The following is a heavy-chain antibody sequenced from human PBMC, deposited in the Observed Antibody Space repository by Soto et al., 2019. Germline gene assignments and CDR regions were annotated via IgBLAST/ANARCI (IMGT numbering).Heavy chain of an antibody. Sequence: QVQLVQSGAEVKKPGASGKVSCKASGYTFITYGVSWVRQAPGQGLDWRGGISTYNGNTRYAERLQGRVTMTTDTTTNTAYMELRNLRSDDTAVYYCARGPTDYYDNSANYFLDYWGQGTLVTVSS. CDR3: ARGPTDYYDNSANYFLDY. CDR2: ISTYNGNT. J-gene: IGHJ4*02. CDR1: GYTFITYG. D-gene: IGHD3-22*01. V-gene: IGHV1-18*01.